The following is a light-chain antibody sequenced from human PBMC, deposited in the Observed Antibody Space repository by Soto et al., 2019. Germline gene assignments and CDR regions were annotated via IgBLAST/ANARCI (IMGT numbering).Light chain of an antibody. J-gene: IGKJ3*01. CDR2: DAS. CDR3: QQSWA. Sequence: DIQVNQSPSSLSASVGDRVTITCRASQNIDSYLNWYQQRPGKAPKLLIHDASSLQSGVPSRFSGSGFGTEFTLTISSLQPEDFATYSCQQSWAFGPGTKVDIK. CDR1: QNIDSY. V-gene: IGKV1-39*01.